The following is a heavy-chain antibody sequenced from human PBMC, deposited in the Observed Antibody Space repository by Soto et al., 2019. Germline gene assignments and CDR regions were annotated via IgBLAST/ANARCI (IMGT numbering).Heavy chain of an antibody. V-gene: IGHV4-39*01. J-gene: IGHJ4*02. CDR1: GGSISSSSYY. Sequence: QLQLQESGPGLVKPSETLSLTCTVSGGSISSSSYYWGWIRQPPGKGLEWIGSIYYSGSTYYNPSLKSRVTISVDTSKNQFSLKLSSVTAADTAVYYCARHAGRLRLGELSTLDYWGQGTLVTVSS. CDR2: IYYSGST. CDR3: ARHAGRLRLGELSTLDY. D-gene: IGHD3-16*02.